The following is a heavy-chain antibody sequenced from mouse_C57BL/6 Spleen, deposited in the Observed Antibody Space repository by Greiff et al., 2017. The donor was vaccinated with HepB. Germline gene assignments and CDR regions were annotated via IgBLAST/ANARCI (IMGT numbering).Heavy chain of an antibody. Sequence: AKLQESGPGLVQPSQSLSITCTVSGFSLTSYGVHWVRQSPGKGLEWLGVIWSGGSTAYNAAFISRLSISKDNSKSQVFFKMNSLQADDTAIYYCARDYDGYYDYAMDYWGQGTSVTVSS. D-gene: IGHD2-3*01. CDR2: IWSGGST. J-gene: IGHJ4*01. V-gene: IGHV2-2*01. CDR1: GFSLTSYG. CDR3: ARDYDGYYDYAMDY.